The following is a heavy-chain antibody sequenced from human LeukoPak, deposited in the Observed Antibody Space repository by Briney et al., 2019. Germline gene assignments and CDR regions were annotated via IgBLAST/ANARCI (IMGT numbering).Heavy chain of an antibody. D-gene: IGHD5-12*01. CDR3: VHSGGNGYDWGPYYFDY. V-gene: IGHV2-5*02. CDR1: GFSLSTNGVG. Sequence: ASGPTLVNPTQTLTLTCVFSGFSLSTNGVGVGWIRQPPGKALEWLAFIFWDDGKRYSPSLKGRLTITKDTSKNQVVLTMINMDPVDTATYYCVHSGGNGYDWGPYYFDYWGQGTLVTVSS. CDR2: IFWDDGK. J-gene: IGHJ4*02.